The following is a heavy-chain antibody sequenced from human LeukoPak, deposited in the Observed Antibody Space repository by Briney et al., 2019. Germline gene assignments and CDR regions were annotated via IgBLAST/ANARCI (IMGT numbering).Heavy chain of an antibody. J-gene: IGHJ6*02. CDR3: ARDMNYDFWSGYYDYYYYGMDV. V-gene: IGHV1-8*01. D-gene: IGHD3-3*01. CDR1: GYTFTSYD. Sequence: ASVKVSCKASGYTFTSYDINWVRQATGQGLEWMGWMNPNSGNTGYAQKFQGRVTMTRNTSISTAYVELSSLRSEDTAVYYCARDMNYDFWSGYYDYYYYGMDVWGQGTTVTVSS. CDR2: MNPNSGNT.